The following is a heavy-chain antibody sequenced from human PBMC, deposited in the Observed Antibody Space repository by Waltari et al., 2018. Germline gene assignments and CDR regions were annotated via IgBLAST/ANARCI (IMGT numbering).Heavy chain of an antibody. Sequence: EVQLLESGGGLVQPGGSLRLSCAASGFTFSSYAMSWVRQAPGKGLEWVSAISGGGGSTYYADSVKGRFTISRDNSKNTLYLQMNSLRAEDTAVYYCAKDPLITIFGVVIIGYFDYWGQGTLVTVSS. CDR2: ISGGGGST. V-gene: IGHV3-23*01. D-gene: IGHD3-3*01. CDR1: GFTFSSYA. J-gene: IGHJ4*02. CDR3: AKDPLITIFGVVIIGYFDY.